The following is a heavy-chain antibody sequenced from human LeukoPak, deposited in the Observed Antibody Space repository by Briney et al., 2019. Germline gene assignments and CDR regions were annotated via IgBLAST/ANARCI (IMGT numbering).Heavy chain of an antibody. CDR1: GFTFSSYG. CDR3: ARADYYDSSGYNDY. CDR2: ISYDGSNE. J-gene: IGHJ4*02. V-gene: IGHV3-30*03. D-gene: IGHD3-22*01. Sequence: PGGSLRLSCGASGFTFSSYGMHWVRQAPGKGLEWVAVISYDGSNEYYADSVKGRFTTSRDNSKNTLYLQMNSLRPEDTAVYYCARADYYDSSGYNDYWGQGTLVTVSS.